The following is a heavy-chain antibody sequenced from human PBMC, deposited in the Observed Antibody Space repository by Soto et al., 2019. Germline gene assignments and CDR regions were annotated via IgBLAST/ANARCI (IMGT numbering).Heavy chain of an antibody. CDR1: GGSFSGYY. D-gene: IGHD3-22*01. J-gene: IGHJ5*02. Sequence: PSETLSLTCAVYGGSFSGYYWSWIRQPPGKGLEWIGEINHGGSTNYNPSLKSRVTISVDTSKNQFSLKLSSVTAADTAVYYCARVYAYYYDSSGYYYLYNWFDPWGQGTLVTVSS. CDR2: INHGGST. V-gene: IGHV4-34*01. CDR3: ARVYAYYYDSSGYYYLYNWFDP.